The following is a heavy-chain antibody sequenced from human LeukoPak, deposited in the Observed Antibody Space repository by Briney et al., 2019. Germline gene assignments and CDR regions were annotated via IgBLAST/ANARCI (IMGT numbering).Heavy chain of an antibody. CDR2: MYTSGIT. CDR1: GDSFSSYF. V-gene: IGHV4-4*07. D-gene: IGHD1-7*01. J-gene: IGHJ4*02. CDR3: AREITGTRGVDY. Sequence: PSETLSLTCTVSGDSFSSYFWSWIRQPAGKGLEWIGRMYTSGITNSNPSLKSRVTMSVDTSKHQFSLNLTSVTAADTAVYYCAREITGTRGVDYWGQGILVTVSS.